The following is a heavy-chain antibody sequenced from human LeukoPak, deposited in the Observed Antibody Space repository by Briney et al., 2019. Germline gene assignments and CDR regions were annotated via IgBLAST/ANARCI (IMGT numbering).Heavy chain of an antibody. D-gene: IGHD1-14*01. J-gene: IGHJ6*02. CDR3: AKVSGGGLYYDGMDV. CDR1: GFTFNNYA. CDR2: ISGSGGTT. Sequence: GGSLRLSCAASGFTFNNYAMNWVRQAPGKGLEWVAVISGSGGTTYYADSVKGRFTISRDSSKNTLYLQMNSLRAEDTAVYYCAKVSGGGLYYDGMDVWGQGTTVTVSS. V-gene: IGHV3-23*01.